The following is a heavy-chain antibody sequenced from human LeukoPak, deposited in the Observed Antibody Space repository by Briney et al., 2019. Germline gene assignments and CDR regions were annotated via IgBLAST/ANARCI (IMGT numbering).Heavy chain of an antibody. V-gene: IGHV1-46*01. D-gene: IGHD2-15*01. CDR2: INPSGGST. Sequence: ASVKVSCKASGYTFTNYYIHWVRQAPGQGLEWMGIINPSGGSTSSAQKFQGRVTMTRDTSTSTVYMEMSGLRSEDTAVYYCARVSGYCSGGRCYGLPSHGMDVWGQGTTVTVSS. J-gene: IGHJ6*02. CDR1: GYTFTNYY. CDR3: ARVSGYCSGGRCYGLPSHGMDV.